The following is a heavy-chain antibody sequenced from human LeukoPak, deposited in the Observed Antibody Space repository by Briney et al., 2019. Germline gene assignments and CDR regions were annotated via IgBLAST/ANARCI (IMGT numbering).Heavy chain of an antibody. D-gene: IGHD1-26*01. J-gene: IGHJ4*02. V-gene: IGHV1-18*01. Sequence: ASVKVSCKASGYTFTSYGISWVRQAPGQGLEWMGWISTYNGNTNYAQKLQGRVTMTTDTSTSTAYMELRSLRSDDTAAYYCARVWHSGSELDYWGQGTLVTVSS. CDR2: ISTYNGNT. CDR3: ARVWHSGSELDY. CDR1: GYTFTSYG.